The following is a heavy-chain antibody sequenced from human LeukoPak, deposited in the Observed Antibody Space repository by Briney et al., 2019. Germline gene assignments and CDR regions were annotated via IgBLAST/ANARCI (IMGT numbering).Heavy chain of an antibody. CDR1: GFPFSSYA. Sequence: GGSLRLSCAASGFPFSSYAMHWARQAPGKGLEWVAVISSDGSNKYSAAPVKGRFNSSRDNSKNTLYLQMNSLRDEDTAVYYCATFGYGDYSYWGQGTLVIVSS. D-gene: IGHD4-17*01. J-gene: IGHJ4*02. V-gene: IGHV3-30-3*01. CDR2: ISSDGSNK. CDR3: ATFGYGDYSY.